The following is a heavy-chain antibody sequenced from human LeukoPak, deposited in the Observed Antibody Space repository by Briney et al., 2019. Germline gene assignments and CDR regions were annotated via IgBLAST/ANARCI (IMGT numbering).Heavy chain of an antibody. J-gene: IGHJ6*03. CDR3: ARDRAPGGHYYYYMDV. CDR1: GYTFTSSD. CDR2: MNPNSGNT. D-gene: IGHD3-10*01. V-gene: IGHV1-8*01. Sequence: ASVKVSCKASGYTFTSSDINWVRQATGQGLEWMGWMNPNSGNTGYAQKLQGRVTMTTDTSTSTAYMELRSLRSDDTAVYYCARDRAPGGHYYYYMDVWGKGTTVTISS.